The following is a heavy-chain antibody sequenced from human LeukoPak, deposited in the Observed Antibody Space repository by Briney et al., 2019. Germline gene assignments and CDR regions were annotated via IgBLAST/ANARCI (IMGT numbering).Heavy chain of an antibody. Sequence: PGGSLRLSCAASGFTFSSYAMSWVRQAPGKGLEWVGFIRSKAYGGTTEYAASVKGRFTISRDDSKSIAYLQMNSLKTEDTAVYYCTRVPGPPMVRGVIFDYWGQGTLVTVSS. CDR1: GFTFSSYA. CDR2: IRSKAYGGTT. D-gene: IGHD3-10*01. J-gene: IGHJ4*02. CDR3: TRVPGPPMVRGVIFDY. V-gene: IGHV3-49*04.